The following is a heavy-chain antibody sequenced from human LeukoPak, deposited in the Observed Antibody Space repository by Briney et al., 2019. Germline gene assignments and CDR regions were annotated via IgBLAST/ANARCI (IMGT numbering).Heavy chain of an antibody. CDR1: GFTFDDYA. V-gene: IGHV3-43D*03. CDR2: ISWDGGST. CDR3: AKDTGDGHNSASDAFDI. Sequence: PGGSLRLSCVASGFTFDDYAMHWVRQAPGKGLEWVSLISWDGGSTYYADSVKGRFTISRDNSKNSLYLQMNSLRAEDTALYYCAKDTGDGHNSASDAFDIWGQGTMVTVSS. D-gene: IGHD5-24*01. J-gene: IGHJ3*02.